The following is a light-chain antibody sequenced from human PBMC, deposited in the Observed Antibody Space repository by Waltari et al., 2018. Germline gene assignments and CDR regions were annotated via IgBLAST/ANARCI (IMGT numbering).Light chain of an antibody. J-gene: IGLJ2*01. Sequence: QSALTQPASVSGSPGQSVTISCPGASTDSGSYDLVSWYGHVPGKAPAVIIIGVTKRTPDVGGRLAGSKPGNTGSLTVSGLRAEDEADYYCSSYTTDATHVLFGGGTKLTVL. CDR1: STDSGSYDL. CDR3: SSYTTDATHVL. CDR2: GVT. V-gene: IGLV2-23*02.